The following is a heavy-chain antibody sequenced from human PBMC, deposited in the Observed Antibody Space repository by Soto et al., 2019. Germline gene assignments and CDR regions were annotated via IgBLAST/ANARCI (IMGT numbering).Heavy chain of an antibody. Sequence: SETLSLTCAVYGGSFSGYYWSWIRQPPGKGLGWIGEINHSGSTNYNLSLKSRVTISVDTSKNQFSLKLSSVTAADTAVYYCASMYYYDASGSGPLWGQGTLVTVSS. D-gene: IGHD3-22*01. J-gene: IGHJ4*02. CDR1: GGSFSGYY. CDR3: ASMYYYDASGSGPL. V-gene: IGHV4-34*01. CDR2: INHSGST.